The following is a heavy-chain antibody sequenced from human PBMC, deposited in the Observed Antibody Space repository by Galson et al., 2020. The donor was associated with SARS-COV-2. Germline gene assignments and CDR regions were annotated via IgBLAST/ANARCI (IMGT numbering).Heavy chain of an antibody. CDR2: IDPSDSYT. V-gene: IGHV5-10-1*01. CDR3: ARQGYSSSWRIDY. Sequence: HGESLKISCKGSGYSFTSYWISWVRQMPGKGLEWRGRIDPSDSYTNYSPSFQGHVTISADKSISTAYLQWSSLKASDTAMYYCARQGYSSSWRIDYWGQGTLVTVSS. J-gene: IGHJ4*02. D-gene: IGHD6-13*01. CDR1: GYSFTSYW.